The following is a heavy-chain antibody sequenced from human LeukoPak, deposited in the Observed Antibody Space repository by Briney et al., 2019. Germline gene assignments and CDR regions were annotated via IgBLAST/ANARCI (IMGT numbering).Heavy chain of an antibody. Sequence: PGRSLRLSCAASGFTFSSYAMHWVRQAPGKGLEWVAVISYDGSNKYYADSVKGRFTISRDNSKNTLYLQMNSLRSDDTAVYYCARVDDRGHYYDSSGPRKLFDYWGQGTLVTVSS. V-gene: IGHV3-30*04. D-gene: IGHD3-22*01. CDR3: ARVDDRGHYYDSSGPRKLFDY. CDR2: ISYDGSNK. CDR1: GFTFSSYA. J-gene: IGHJ4*02.